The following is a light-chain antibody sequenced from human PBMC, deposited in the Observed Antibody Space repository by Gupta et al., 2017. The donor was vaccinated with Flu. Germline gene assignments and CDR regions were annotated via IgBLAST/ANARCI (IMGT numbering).Light chain of an antibody. CDR1: QSISSY. CDR3: QQSDSLPCT. Sequence: DIQMTQSPSSLSASVGDRVTITCRASQSISSYLNWYQQKPGKAPKLLIYAASSLQSGVPSRFSGSGSGTDFTLTISRLQPEDFATYYCQQSDSLPCTFGQGTKVEIK. J-gene: IGKJ1*01. CDR2: AAS. V-gene: IGKV1-39*01.